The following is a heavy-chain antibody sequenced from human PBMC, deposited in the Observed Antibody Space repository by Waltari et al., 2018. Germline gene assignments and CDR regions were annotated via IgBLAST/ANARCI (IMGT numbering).Heavy chain of an antibody. CDR2: IYHSGST. Sequence: QVQLQESGPGLVKPSETLSLTCAVAGYSISSGYYWRCIRQPPGKGLEWIGSIYHSGSTYYNPSLKSRVTISVDTSKNQFSLKLSSVTAADTAVYYCASSPAPMNFGPNWFDPWGQGTLVTVSS. J-gene: IGHJ5*02. CDR3: ASSPAPMNFGPNWFDP. V-gene: IGHV4-38-2*01. D-gene: IGHD3-10*01. CDR1: GYSISSGYY.